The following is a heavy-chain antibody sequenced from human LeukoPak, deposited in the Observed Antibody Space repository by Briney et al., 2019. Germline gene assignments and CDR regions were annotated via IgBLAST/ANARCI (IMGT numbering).Heavy chain of an antibody. CDR1: GGSLSSYY. CDR2: IYYSGST. J-gene: IGHJ4*02. V-gene: IGHV4-59*01. D-gene: IGHD5-12*01. Sequence: SETLSLTCTVSGGSLSSYYWSWIRQPPGKGLEWIGYIYYSGSTNYNPSLKSRVTISVDTSKNQFSLKLSSVTAADTAVYYCASSGVLFLIDYWGQGTLVTVSS. CDR3: ASSGVLFLIDY.